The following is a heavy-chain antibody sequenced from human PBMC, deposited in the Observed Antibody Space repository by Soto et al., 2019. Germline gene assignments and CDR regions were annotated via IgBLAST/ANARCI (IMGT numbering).Heavy chain of an antibody. V-gene: IGHV1-69*02. Sequence: SVKVSCTASGGSFSSYTISWVRQAPGQGLEWMGRIIPILGIANYAQKFQGRVTITADKSTSTAYMELSSLRSEDTAVYYCARVGLTTGDAFDIWGQGTMVTVSS. CDR3: ARVGLTTGDAFDI. D-gene: IGHD4-17*01. CDR2: IIPILGIA. CDR1: GGSFSSYT. J-gene: IGHJ3*02.